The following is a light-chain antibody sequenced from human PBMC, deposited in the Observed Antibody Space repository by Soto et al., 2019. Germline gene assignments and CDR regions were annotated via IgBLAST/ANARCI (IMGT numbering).Light chain of an antibody. CDR1: QSVSSSY. CDR3: HQYGSSPPIT. Sequence: EIVLTQSPGTLSLSPGERATLSCRASQSVSSSYFAWYQQKPGQAPRLLIYGVSSSATGFPDRFSGSGSGTDFTLSISRLEAQECAAYYCHQYGSSPPITFGQGTKLEIK. J-gene: IGKJ2*01. CDR2: GVS. V-gene: IGKV3-20*01.